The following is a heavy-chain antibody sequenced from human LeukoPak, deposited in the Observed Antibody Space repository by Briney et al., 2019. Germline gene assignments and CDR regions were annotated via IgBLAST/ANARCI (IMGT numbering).Heavy chain of an antibody. D-gene: IGHD3-22*01. V-gene: IGHV3-7*01. CDR2: IKQDGSEK. CDR1: GFTFSSYW. J-gene: IGHJ3*02. Sequence: GGSLRLSCAASGFTFSSYWMSWVRQAPGRGLEWVANIKQDGSEKYYVDSVKGRFTISRDNAKNSLYLQMNSLRAEDTAVYYCARDLGTYYYDSSGNIDAFDIWGQGTMVTVSS. CDR3: ARDLGTYYYDSSGNIDAFDI.